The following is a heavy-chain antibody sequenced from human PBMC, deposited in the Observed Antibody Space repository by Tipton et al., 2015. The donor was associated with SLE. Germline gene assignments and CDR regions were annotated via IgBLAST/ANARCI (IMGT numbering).Heavy chain of an antibody. CDR2: IYYSGST. Sequence: TLSLTCTVSGGSISSSSYYWGWIRQPPGKGLEWIGSIYYSGSTYYNPSLKSRVTISVDTSKNQFSLKLSSVTAADTAVYYCARRRAAVPFENWGQGTLVTVSS. CDR3: ARRRAAVPFEN. J-gene: IGHJ4*02. D-gene: IGHD6-13*01. CDR1: GGSISSSSYY. V-gene: IGHV4-39*07.